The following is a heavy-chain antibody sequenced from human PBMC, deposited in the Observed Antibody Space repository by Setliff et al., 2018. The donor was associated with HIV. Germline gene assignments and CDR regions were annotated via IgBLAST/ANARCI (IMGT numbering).Heavy chain of an antibody. Sequence: PSETLSLTCAVSGGSISSSNWWSWVRQPPGKGLEWIGSIYYSGNTYYNPSLETRVTISVDTSKNQFSLKLSSVTAADTAVYYCAKGVAGLQYYYYYMDVWGKGTTVTVSS. CDR3: AKGVAGLQYYYYYMDV. J-gene: IGHJ6*03. V-gene: IGHV4-4*02. CDR2: IYYSGNT. D-gene: IGHD6-19*01. CDR1: GGSISSSNW.